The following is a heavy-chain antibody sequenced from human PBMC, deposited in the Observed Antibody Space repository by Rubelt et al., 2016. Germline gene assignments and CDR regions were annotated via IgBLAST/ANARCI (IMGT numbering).Heavy chain of an antibody. J-gene: IGHJ4*02. CDR1: GFTFNTYA. Sequence: EVQLLDSGGGLVQPGGSLRLSCAASGFTFNTYAMSWVRQTPGKGLEWVSSISNDGLRTYYANSVKGRFTMSRDNSKNTLGLHMNSLGAEDTAVYYCAKRSAAGTFLFDSWGQGTLVTVSS. V-gene: IGHV3-23*01. CDR2: ISNDGLRT. CDR3: AKRSAAGTFLFDS. D-gene: IGHD2-15*01.